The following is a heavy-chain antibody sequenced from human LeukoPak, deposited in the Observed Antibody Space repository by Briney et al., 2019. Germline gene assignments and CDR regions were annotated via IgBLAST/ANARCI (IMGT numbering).Heavy chain of an antibody. Sequence: ASVKVSCKASGYTFTSYYMHWVRQAPGQGLEWMGIINPSDGSTSYAQKFQGRVTMTTDTSTSTAYMELRSLRSDDTAVYYCAREVIVRAIGQYYFDYWGQGTLVTVSS. CDR3: AREVIVRAIGQYYFDY. CDR2: INPSDGST. D-gene: IGHD1-26*01. J-gene: IGHJ4*02. V-gene: IGHV1-46*01. CDR1: GYTFTSYY.